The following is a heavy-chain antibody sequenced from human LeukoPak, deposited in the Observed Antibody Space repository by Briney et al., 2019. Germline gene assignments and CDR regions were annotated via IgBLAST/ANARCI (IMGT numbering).Heavy chain of an antibody. CDR1: GGTFSNCA. CDR2: IIPVFGTA. J-gene: IGHJ4*02. D-gene: IGHD3-10*01. V-gene: IGHV1-69*06. Sequence: ASVKVSCKASGGTFSNCAIIWVRQAPGQGLEWMGGIIPVFGTANYAEKFQDRVTITADKSTSTAYMELSSLRSEDTAMYYCARDRAYYYGSGSSGADYWGQGTLVTVSS. CDR3: ARDRAYYYGSGSSGADY.